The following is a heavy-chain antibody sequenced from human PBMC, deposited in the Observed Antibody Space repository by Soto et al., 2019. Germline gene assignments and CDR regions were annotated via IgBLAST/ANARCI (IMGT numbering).Heavy chain of an antibody. J-gene: IGHJ5*02. D-gene: IGHD2-21*01. CDR2: INSDGSST. CDR1: GFTFTNYW. Sequence: EMQLVESGGGLVQPGGSLRLSCAASGFTFTNYWMQWVRQAPGKGLVWVSRINSDGSSTSHADSVKGRFTISRDNAKNTLYLQMSDVRVDDTAVYYCVRGGGGGHFDHWGQGTLVTVSS. CDR3: VRGGGGGHFDH. V-gene: IGHV3-74*01.